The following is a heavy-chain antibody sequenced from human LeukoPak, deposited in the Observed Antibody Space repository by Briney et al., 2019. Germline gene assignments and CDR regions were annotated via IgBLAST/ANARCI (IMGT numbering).Heavy chain of an antibody. D-gene: IGHD2-15*01. J-gene: IGHJ6*02. CDR1: GFIFSSYG. V-gene: IGHV3-33*01. CDR3: ARSGYCSGGSCPADPYYYYGMDV. Sequence: GGSLRLSCAASGFIFSSYGMHWVRQAPGKGLEWVAVIWYDGSNKYYADSVKGRFTISRDKSKNTLYLQMNSLRAEDTAVYYCARSGYCSGGSCPADPYYYYGMDVWGQGNPGHRLL. CDR2: IWYDGSNK.